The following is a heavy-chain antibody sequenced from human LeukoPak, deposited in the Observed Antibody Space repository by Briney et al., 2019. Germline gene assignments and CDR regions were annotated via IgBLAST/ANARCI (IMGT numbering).Heavy chain of an antibody. D-gene: IGHD3-22*01. J-gene: IGHJ4*02. Sequence: SETLSLTCTVSGGSISSYYWSWIRQPPGKGLEWIGYIYYSGSTNYNPSLKSRVTISVDTSKNQFSLKLSSVTAADTAVYYCARGDDSSGYYYSGLDYWGQGTLVTVSS. V-gene: IGHV4-59*01. CDR3: ARGDDSSGYYYSGLDY. CDR2: IYYSGST. CDR1: GGSISSYY.